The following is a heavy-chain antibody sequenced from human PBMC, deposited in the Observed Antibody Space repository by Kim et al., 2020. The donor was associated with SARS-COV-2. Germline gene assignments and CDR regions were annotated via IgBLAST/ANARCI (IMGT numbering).Heavy chain of an antibody. CDR3: ARDSLNPLYKHGMDV. Sequence: GGSLRLSCAASGFTFSSYGMHWVRQAPGKGLEWVAVIWYDGSNKYYADSVKGRFTISRDNSKNTLYLQMNSLRAEDTAVYYCARDSLNPLYKHGMDVWGQGTTVTVSS. V-gene: IGHV3-33*01. J-gene: IGHJ6*02. CDR1: GFTFSSYG. D-gene: IGHD1-20*01. CDR2: IWYDGSNK.